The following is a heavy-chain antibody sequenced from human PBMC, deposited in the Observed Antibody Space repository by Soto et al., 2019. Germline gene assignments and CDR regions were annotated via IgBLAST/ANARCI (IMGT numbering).Heavy chain of an antibody. D-gene: IGHD3-3*01. V-gene: IGHV1-69*01. CDR3: ARGPHPLYLGFYDY. CDR1: GGTFSSYA. Sequence: QVQLVQSGAEVKKPGSSVKVSCKASGGTFSSYAISWVRQDPGQGLEWMGGIIPIFGTANYAQKLPGRVTITADESTSTAYRELSSLRSEDTAVYYCARGPHPLYLGFYDYWGQGTLVTVSS. CDR2: IIPIFGTA. J-gene: IGHJ4*02.